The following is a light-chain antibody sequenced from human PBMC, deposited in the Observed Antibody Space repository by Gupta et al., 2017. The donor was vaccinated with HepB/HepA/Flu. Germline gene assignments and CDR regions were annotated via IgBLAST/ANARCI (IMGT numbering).Light chain of an antibody. Sequence: SYVLTQSPSVSVAPGKTATIMCGGDNIGGRSVHWYQQRPGQAPILVVYDDTARASGIPDRFSGANSGNTATLTISWVEAGDDDYYYCQVWHHGRGLFGGGTKLTVL. V-gene: IGLV3-21*03. J-gene: IGLJ2*01. CDR3: QVWHHGRGL. CDR1: NIGGRS. CDR2: DDT.